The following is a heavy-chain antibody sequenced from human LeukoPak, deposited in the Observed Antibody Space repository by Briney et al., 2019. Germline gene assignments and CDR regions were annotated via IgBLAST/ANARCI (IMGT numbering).Heavy chain of an antibody. D-gene: IGHD4-17*01. CDR1: GGSISSGSYY. CDR3: ARDQTVNSAFDI. Sequence: SETLSLTCTVSGGSISSGSYYWSWIRQPAGKGLEWIGRIYTSGSTNYNPSLKSRVTISVDTSKNQFSLKLSSVTAADTAVYYCARDQTVNSAFDIWGQGTMVTVSS. J-gene: IGHJ3*02. V-gene: IGHV4-61*02. CDR2: IYTSGST.